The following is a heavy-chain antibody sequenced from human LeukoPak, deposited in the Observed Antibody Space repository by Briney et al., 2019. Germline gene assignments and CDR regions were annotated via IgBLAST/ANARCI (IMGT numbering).Heavy chain of an antibody. CDR1: GYSINNGYY. V-gene: IGHV4-38-2*02. CDR2: IYRSGTT. Sequence: SETLSLTCTVSGYSINNGYYWGWIRQPPGKGLEWIANIYRSGTTYYNPSLKSLVTISIDTSKNQVSLRLTSVTAADTAVYYCARQSGSYYDYWGQRALVTVSS. J-gene: IGHJ4*03. CDR3: ARQSGSYYDY. D-gene: IGHD1-26*01.